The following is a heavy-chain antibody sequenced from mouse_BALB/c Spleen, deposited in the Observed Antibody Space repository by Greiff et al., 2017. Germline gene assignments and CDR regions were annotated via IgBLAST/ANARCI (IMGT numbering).Heavy chain of an antibody. CDR3: TRDGATGAMDY. CDR2: ISSGGSYT. V-gene: IGHV5-6-4*01. J-gene: IGHJ4*01. CDR1: GFTFSSYT. D-gene: IGHD3-1*01. Sequence: DVMLVESGGGLVKPGGSLKLSCAASGFTFSSYTMSWVRQTPEKRLEWVATISSGGSYTYYPDSVKGRFTISRDNAKNTLYLQMSSLKSEDTAMYYCTRDGATGAMDYWGQGTSVTVSS.